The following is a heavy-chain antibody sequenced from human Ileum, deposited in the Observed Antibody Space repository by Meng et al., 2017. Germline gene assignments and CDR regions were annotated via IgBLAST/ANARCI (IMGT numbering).Heavy chain of an antibody. CDR1: GDSIGNSKW. J-gene: IGHJ4*02. V-gene: IGHV4-4*02. Sequence: ELHGSGPGLAQPSGTLSLACAFSGDSIGNSKWWSWIRQPPGKGLEWIGEISNSGKTVYSPSLKRRVRISLDKSNNQFSLTLNSVTAADTAMYYCARERIRELGLFDSWGQGTLVTVSS. CDR3: ARERIRELGLFDS. D-gene: IGHD3-10*01. CDR2: ISNSGKT.